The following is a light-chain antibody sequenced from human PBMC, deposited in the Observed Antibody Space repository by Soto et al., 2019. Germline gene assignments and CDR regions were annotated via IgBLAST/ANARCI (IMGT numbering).Light chain of an antibody. CDR1: SSDVGGYNF. CDR2: NVY. V-gene: IGLV2-14*03. J-gene: IGLJ2*01. CDR3: NSYTSSSTLV. Sequence: QSALTQPASVSGSPGQSITISCTGTSSDVGGYNFVSWYQQHPGKAPKLMLYNVYGRPSGISHRFSGSRSGNTASLTISGLQAEDEAHYYCNSYTSSSTLVFGGGTKLTVL.